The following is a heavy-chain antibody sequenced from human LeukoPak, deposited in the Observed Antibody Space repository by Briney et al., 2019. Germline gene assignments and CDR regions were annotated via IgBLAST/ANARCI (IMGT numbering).Heavy chain of an antibody. CDR2: ISSNGGST. CDR3: VTPRIAVAGTVIDDY. V-gene: IGHV3-64D*09. D-gene: IGHD6-19*01. J-gene: IGHJ4*02. CDR1: GFTFSSYA. Sequence: GGSLRLSCSASGFTFSSYAMHWVRQAPGKGLEYVSAISSNGGSTYYADSVKGRFTISRDNSKNTLYLQMSSLRAEDTAVYYCVTPRIAVAGTVIDDYWGQGTLVTVSS.